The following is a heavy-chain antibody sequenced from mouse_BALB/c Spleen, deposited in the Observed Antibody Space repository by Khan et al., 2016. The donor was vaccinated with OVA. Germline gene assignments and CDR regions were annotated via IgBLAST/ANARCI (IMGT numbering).Heavy chain of an antibody. J-gene: IGHJ3*01. CDR2: IDPPNDDS. Sequence: VQLKQSGAELVKPGASVNLSCSASGFNIKDTYIHWVKQRPEQGLEWIGRIDPPNDDSKYGPKFQDKATLTADTSSNTAYLQLTSLTSETAVYYCATLYGNPFAYGGQGTLVSVSA. CDR1: GFNIKDTY. D-gene: IGHD2-1*01. CDR3: ATLYGNPFAY. V-gene: IGHV14-3*02.